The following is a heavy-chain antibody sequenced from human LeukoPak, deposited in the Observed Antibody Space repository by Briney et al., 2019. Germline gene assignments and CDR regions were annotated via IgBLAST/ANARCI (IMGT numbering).Heavy chain of an antibody. V-gene: IGHV1-18*01. CDR2: ISAYNGNT. CDR3: ARDVGITVADSFDP. CDR1: GYTFTSYG. J-gene: IGHJ5*02. D-gene: IGHD6-13*01. Sequence: ASVKVSCKASGYTFTSYGISWVRQAPGQGLEWMGWISAYNGNTNYAQNLQGRVTMTTDTSTSTAYMELRSLRSDDTAVYYCARDVGITVADSFDPWGQGTLVTVSS.